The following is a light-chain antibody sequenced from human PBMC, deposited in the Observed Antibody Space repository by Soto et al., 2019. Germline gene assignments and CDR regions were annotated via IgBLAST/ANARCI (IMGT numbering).Light chain of an antibody. J-gene: IGKJ2*01. CDR3: QQYTSYPYT. CDR1: QSISSW. V-gene: IGKV1-5*01. Sequence: DIQMTQSPSTLSASVGDRVTITCRASQSISSWLAWYQQKPGKAPKLLIYDASSLESGVPSRFSGSGSGTEFTFTISSLQPDDFATYYCQQYTSYPYTFGQGTKLEIK. CDR2: DAS.